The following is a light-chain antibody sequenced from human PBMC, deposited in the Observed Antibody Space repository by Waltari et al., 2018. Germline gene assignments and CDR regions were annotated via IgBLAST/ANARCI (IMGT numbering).Light chain of an antibody. CDR2: DVG. CDR1: SSDVGSYSY. V-gene: IGLV2-14*03. J-gene: IGLJ2*01. Sequence: HSALTQPASVSGSPGQSISISCTGTSSDVGSYSYVSWYQQQPGTAPKLMVYDVGFRPSGVSDRFSGSKSGNTASLTISGLQAEDEATYYCSSYTNTSPYVLFGGRTKLTVL. CDR3: SSYTNTSPYVL.